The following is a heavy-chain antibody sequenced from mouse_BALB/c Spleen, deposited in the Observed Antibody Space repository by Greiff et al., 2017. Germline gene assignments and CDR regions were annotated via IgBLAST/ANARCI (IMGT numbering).Heavy chain of an antibody. Sequence: EVQLQQSGAELVKPGASVKLSCTASGFNIKDTYMHWVKQRPEQGLEWIGRIDPANGNTKYDPKFQGKATITADTSSNTAYLQLSSLTSEDTAVYYCALLGNSYAMDYWGQGTSVTVSS. J-gene: IGHJ4*01. V-gene: IGHV14-3*02. CDR1: GFNIKDTY. CDR3: ALLGNSYAMDY. D-gene: IGHD2-1*01. CDR2: IDPANGNT.